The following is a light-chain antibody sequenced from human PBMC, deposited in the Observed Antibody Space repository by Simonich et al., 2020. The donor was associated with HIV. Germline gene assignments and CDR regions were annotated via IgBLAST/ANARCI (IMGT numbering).Light chain of an antibody. V-gene: IGKV2-30*02. CDR1: QSLVHSDGNTY. CDR3: MQGLETPT. CDR2: KVS. Sequence: DVVMTQSPLSLPVTLGQPASISCRSSQSLVHSDGNTYLNWFQQRPGQSPRRLIYKVSNRDSGVPDRFSGSGSGTDFTLKISRVETEDVGVYFCMQGLETPTFGQGTRVEIK. J-gene: IGKJ1*01.